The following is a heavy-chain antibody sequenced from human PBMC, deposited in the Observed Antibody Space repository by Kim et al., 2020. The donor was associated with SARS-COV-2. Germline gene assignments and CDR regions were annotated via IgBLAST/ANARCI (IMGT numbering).Heavy chain of an antibody. CDR1: GGSISSYY. CDR3: AREGNWNYADYFDY. D-gene: IGHD1-7*01. J-gene: IGHJ4*02. Sequence: SETLSLTCTVSGGSISSYYWSWIRQPPGKRLEWIGYIYSSGTTKYNTSLNTRVTMSVDTSKNQFSLNVSSVTVADTAVYYCAREGNWNYADYFDYLGQGTLVTVSS. CDR2: IYSSGTT. V-gene: IGHV4-59*01.